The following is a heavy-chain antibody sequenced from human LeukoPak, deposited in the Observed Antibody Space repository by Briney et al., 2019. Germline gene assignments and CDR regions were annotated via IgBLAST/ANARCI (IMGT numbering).Heavy chain of an antibody. D-gene: IGHD6-19*01. CDR3: AREGRKAVAGCFDY. Sequence: SETLSLTCTVSGGSISSGDYYWSWIRQPPGKGLEWIGYIYYSGSTYYNPSLKSRVTISVDTSKNQFSLKLSSVTAADTAVYYCAREGRKAVAGCFDYWGQGTLVTVSS. CDR2: IYYSGST. J-gene: IGHJ4*02. CDR1: GGSISSGDYY. V-gene: IGHV4-30-4*01.